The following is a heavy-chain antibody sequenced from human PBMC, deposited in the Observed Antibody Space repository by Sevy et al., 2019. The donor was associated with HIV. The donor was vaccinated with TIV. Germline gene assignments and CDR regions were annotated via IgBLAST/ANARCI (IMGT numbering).Heavy chain of an antibody. D-gene: IGHD3-10*01. CDR3: AKGGFTMVRGVFDY. CDR2: ISGSGGST. Sequence: GGSLRLSCAASGFSFSSYGMSWVRQTPGQGLEWVSAISGSGGSTYYADSVKGRFIISRDNSKNTLYLQVISLRAEDTAVYYCAKGGFTMVRGVFDYWGQGTLVTVSS. V-gene: IGHV3-23*01. J-gene: IGHJ4*02. CDR1: GFSFSSYG.